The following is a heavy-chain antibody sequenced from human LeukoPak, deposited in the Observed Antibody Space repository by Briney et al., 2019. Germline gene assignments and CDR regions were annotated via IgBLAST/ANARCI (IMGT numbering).Heavy chain of an antibody. CDR1: GYTFTNYD. V-gene: IGHV1-8*02. CDR2: VSTDSGNS. CDR3: ARGVSRGVDY. D-gene: IGHD3-16*01. Sequence: ASVKVCCKASGYTFTNYDINWVRQATGQGLEWLGWVSTDSGNSDSAQKFQGRITLTRDTSISTVFLELRNLRSDDTAVYYCARGVSRGVDYWGQGTLVTVSS. J-gene: IGHJ4*02.